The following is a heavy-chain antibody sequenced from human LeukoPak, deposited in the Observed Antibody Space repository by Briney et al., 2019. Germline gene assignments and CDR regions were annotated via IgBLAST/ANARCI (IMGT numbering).Heavy chain of an antibody. CDR3: AKAGDYSSSWSRWYFDY. CDR2: VSSTGSST. CDR1: GFTFSSSA. Sequence: GGSLRLSCAASGFTFSSSAMSWVRQAPGKGLEWVSTVSSTGSSTYYADSVEGRYTISRDNSKNTLYLQMNSLRAEDTAVYYCAKAGDYSSSWSRWYFDYWGQGTLVTVSS. V-gene: IGHV3-23*01. J-gene: IGHJ4*02. D-gene: IGHD6-13*01.